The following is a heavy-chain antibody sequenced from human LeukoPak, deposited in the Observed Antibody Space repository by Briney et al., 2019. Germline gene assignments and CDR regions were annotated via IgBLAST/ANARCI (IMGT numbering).Heavy chain of an antibody. CDR1: GGSISSSTYF. CDR3: ARGRAFFD. V-gene: IGHV4-39*07. D-gene: IGHD3-3*02. CDR2: ISYNGTT. Sequence: PSETLSLTCIVSGGSISSSTYFWGWIRQPPGKGLEWIGIISYNGTTYYNPSLKRRVTISLDTSKNQFSLKLSSVTAADTAVYYCARGRAFFDWGQGTLVTVSS. J-gene: IGHJ4*02.